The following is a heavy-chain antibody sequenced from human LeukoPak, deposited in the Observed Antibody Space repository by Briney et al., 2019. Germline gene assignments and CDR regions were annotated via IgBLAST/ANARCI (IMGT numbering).Heavy chain of an antibody. J-gene: IGHJ6*02. CDR1: GYTFTSYD. D-gene: IGHD3-10*01. Sequence: GASVKVSCKASGYTFTSYDINWVRQATGQGLEWMGWINPNSGNTGYAQKFQSRVTMTRNTSISTASMEQSSLRSEDTAVYYSARGITMVRGVIIFHYYGMDVWGQGTTVTVSS. CDR2: INPNSGNT. CDR3: ARGITMVRGVIIFHYYGMDV. V-gene: IGHV1-8*01.